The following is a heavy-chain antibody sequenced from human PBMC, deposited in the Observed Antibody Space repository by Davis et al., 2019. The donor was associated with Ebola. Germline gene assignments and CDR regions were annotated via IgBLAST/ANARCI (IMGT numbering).Heavy chain of an antibody. D-gene: IGHD3-16*02. J-gene: IGHJ4*02. CDR3: AKDRNYGSYRYVFDIDY. CDR1: GLTFSDYY. Sequence: GESLKISCAASGLTFSDYYMDWIRQAPGKGLEWVAVISYDGSNKYYADSVKGRFTISRDNSKNTLYLQMNSLRAEDTAVYYCAKDRNYGSYRYVFDIDYWGQGTLVTVSS. CDR2: ISYDGSNK. V-gene: IGHV3-30*18.